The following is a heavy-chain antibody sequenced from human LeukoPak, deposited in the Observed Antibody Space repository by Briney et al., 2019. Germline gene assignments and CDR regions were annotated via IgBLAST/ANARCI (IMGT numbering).Heavy chain of an antibody. CDR2: INHSGST. CDR3: ARGEWLRSWFGY. Sequence: PSETLSLTCAVYGGSFSGYFWSWFRQSPGKGLEWIGEINHSGSTNYNPSLKSRVIISVDTSKNQFSLRLNSATAADTAVYYCARGEWLRSWFGYWGQGTLVTVSS. V-gene: IGHV4-34*01. J-gene: IGHJ4*02. D-gene: IGHD5-12*01. CDR1: GGSFSGYF.